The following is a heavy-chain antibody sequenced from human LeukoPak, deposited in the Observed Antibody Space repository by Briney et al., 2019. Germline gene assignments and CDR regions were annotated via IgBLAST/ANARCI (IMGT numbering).Heavy chain of an antibody. CDR2: IYSGGST. CDR3: ARHYYDILTGYYYFDY. J-gene: IGHJ4*02. CDR1: GFTVSSNY. V-gene: IGHV3-53*01. D-gene: IGHD3-9*01. Sequence: GGSPRLSCAASGFTVSSNYMSWVRQAPGKGLEWVSVIYSGGSTYYADSVKGRFTISRDNSKNTLYLQMNSLRAEDTAVYYCARHYYDILTGYYYFDYWGQGTLVTVSS.